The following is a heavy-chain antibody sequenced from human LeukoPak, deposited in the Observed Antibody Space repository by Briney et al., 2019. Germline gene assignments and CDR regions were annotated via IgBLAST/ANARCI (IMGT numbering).Heavy chain of an antibody. CDR3: ARDRDSSSWFVDY. Sequence: ASVKVSCKSSGYTFTSYYVLWVRQAPGQGLEWMGIINPSGGSTSYAQRFQGRVTLTRDTSTSTVYMELSSLRSKDTAVYYCARDRDSSSWFVDYWDQGTLVTVSS. CDR2: INPSGGST. CDR1: GYTFTSYY. J-gene: IGHJ4*02. D-gene: IGHD6-13*01. V-gene: IGHV1-46*01.